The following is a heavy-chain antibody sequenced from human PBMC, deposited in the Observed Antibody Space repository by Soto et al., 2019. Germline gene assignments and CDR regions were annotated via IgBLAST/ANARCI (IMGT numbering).Heavy chain of an antibody. CDR2: ISYDGSNK. CDR1: GFTFSSYA. CDR3: ARDGPPHYYDILTAVDY. V-gene: IGHV3-30-3*01. Sequence: QVQLVESGGGVVQPGRSLRLSCAASGFTFSSYAMHWVRQAPGKGLEWVAVISYDGSNKYYADSVKGRFTISRDNSKNTLYLQMNSLRAEDTAVYYCARDGPPHYYDILTAVDYWGQGTLVTVSS. D-gene: IGHD3-9*01. J-gene: IGHJ4*02.